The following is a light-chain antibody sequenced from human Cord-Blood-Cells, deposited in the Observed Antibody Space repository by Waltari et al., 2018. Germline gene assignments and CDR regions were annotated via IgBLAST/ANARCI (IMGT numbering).Light chain of an antibody. V-gene: IGKV4-1*01. CDR2: WAS. CDR3: QQYYSTPYT. J-gene: IGKJ2*01. CDR1: PSVLYSSNNKNY. Sequence: DIVMTQSPDSLAVSLGERATIKYKSSPSVLYSSNNKNYLAWYQEKPGQPPKLLIYWASTRESGVPDRFSGSGSGTDFTLTISSLQAEDVAVYYCQQYYSTPYTFGQGTKLEIK.